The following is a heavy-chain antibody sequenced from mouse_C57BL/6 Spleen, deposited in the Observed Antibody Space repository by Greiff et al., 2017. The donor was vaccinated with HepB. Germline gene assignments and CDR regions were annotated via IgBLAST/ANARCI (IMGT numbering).Heavy chain of an antibody. J-gene: IGHJ1*03. Sequence: EVKLMESGPGLVKPSQSLSLTCSVTGYSITSGYYWNWIRQFPGNKLEWMGYISYDGSNNYNPSLKNRISITRDTSKNQFFLKLNSVTTEDTATYYCAREYYYGSRGWYFDVWGTGTTVTVSS. D-gene: IGHD1-1*01. CDR2: ISYDGSN. CDR1: GYSITSGYY. V-gene: IGHV3-6*01. CDR3: AREYYYGSRGWYFDV.